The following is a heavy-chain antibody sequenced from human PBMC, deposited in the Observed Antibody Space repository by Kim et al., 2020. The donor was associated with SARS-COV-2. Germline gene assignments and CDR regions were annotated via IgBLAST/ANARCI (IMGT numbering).Heavy chain of an antibody. D-gene: IGHD1-26*01. CDR1: GFTFSSYA. CDR2: ISGSGGST. CDR3: AKVGGELRGALDY. Sequence: GGSLRLSCAASGFTFSSYAMNWVRQAPGKGLEWVSAISGSGGSTYYADSVKGRFTISRDNSKNTLYVQMNSLRAEDTAVYYCAKVGGELRGALDYWGQGTLVTVSS. V-gene: IGHV3-23*01. J-gene: IGHJ4*02.